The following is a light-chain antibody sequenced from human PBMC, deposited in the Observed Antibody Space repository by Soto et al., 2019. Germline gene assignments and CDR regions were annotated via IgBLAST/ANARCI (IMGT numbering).Light chain of an antibody. J-gene: IGKJ5*01. CDR1: QGISNS. Sequence: IQMTQSPSSLSASVGDRVTITCRASQGISNSLAWYQQKPGKVPQLLVYAASTLEPGVPSRFSGSGSGPDFTLTISSLQPEDVATYFCQIYNSALPITFGQGTRLEIK. CDR2: AAS. CDR3: QIYNSALPIT. V-gene: IGKV1-27*01.